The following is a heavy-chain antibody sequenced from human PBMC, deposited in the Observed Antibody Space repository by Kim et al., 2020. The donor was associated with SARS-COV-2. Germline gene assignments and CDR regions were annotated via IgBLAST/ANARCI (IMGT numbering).Heavy chain of an antibody. CDR2: INHSGST. Sequence: SETLSLTCAVYGGSFSGYYWSWIRQPPGKGWEGIGEINHSGSTNNNPSFKSRATLSVDTSKNQFSLKLSSVTAADTAVYYCARVRDTSYFDYWGQGTLVTVSS. J-gene: IGHJ4*02. D-gene: IGHD5-18*01. V-gene: IGHV4-34*04. CDR3: ARVRDTSYFDY. CDR1: GGSFSGYY.